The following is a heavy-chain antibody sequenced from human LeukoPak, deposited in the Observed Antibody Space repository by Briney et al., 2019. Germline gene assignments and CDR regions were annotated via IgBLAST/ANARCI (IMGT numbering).Heavy chain of an antibody. V-gene: IGHV3-48*02. Sequence: GGSLRLSCAASGFTFSSYSMNWVRQAPGKGLEWVSYISSSSSTIYYADSVKGRFTISRDNTKNSLYLQMNSLRDENTAVYYCARVRGPREYNDYWGQGTLVTV. CDR3: ARVRGPREYNDY. CDR1: GFTFSSYS. CDR2: ISSSSSTI. D-gene: IGHD2/OR15-2a*01. J-gene: IGHJ4*02.